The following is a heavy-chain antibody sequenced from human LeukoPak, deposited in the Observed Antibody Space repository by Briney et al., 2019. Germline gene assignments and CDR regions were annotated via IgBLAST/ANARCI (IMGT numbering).Heavy chain of an antibody. Sequence: GGSLRLSCAASGFTFSSYGMHWVRQAPGKGLEWVAVISYDGSNKYYADSVKGRFTISRDNSKNTLYLQMNSLRAEDTAVYYCARSQQLVPNYYGMGVWGQGTTVTVSS. CDR2: ISYDGSNK. CDR3: ARSQQLVPNYYGMGV. D-gene: IGHD6-13*01. J-gene: IGHJ6*02. V-gene: IGHV3-30*03. CDR1: GFTFSSYG.